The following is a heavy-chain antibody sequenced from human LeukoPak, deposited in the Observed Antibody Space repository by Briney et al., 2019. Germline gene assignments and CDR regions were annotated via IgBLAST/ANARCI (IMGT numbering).Heavy chain of an antibody. CDR2: IYYSGST. J-gene: IGHJ4*02. D-gene: IGHD6-6*01. Sequence: PSQTLSLTCTVSGGSISSGGYYWRWIRQHPGKGLEWIGYIYYSGSTYYNPSLKSRVTISVDTSKNQFSLKLSSVTAADTAVYYCARAPSSSPTNYFDYWGQGTLVTVSS. CDR3: ARAPSSSPTNYFDY. V-gene: IGHV4-31*03. CDR1: GGSISSGGYY.